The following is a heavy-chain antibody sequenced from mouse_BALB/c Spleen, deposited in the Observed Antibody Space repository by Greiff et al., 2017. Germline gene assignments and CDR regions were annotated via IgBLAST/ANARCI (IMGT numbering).Heavy chain of an antibody. J-gene: IGHJ4*01. V-gene: IGHV1-12*01. CDR2: IYPGNGDT. CDR3: ARDRDYRYDKDAMDY. CDR1: GYTFTSYN. D-gene: IGHD2-14*01. Sequence: QVQLQQPGAELVKPGASVKMSCKASGYTFTSYNMHWVKQTPGQGLEWIGAIYPGNGDTSYNQKFKGKATLTADKSSSTAYMQLSSLTSEDSAVYYCARDRDYRYDKDAMDYWGQGTSVTVSS.